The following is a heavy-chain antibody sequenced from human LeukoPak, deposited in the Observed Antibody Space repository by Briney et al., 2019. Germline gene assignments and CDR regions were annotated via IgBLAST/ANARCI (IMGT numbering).Heavy chain of an antibody. CDR1: GGTFSSYA. J-gene: IGHJ6*03. V-gene: IGHV1-18*01. CDR3: ARVVGGNSYYYYMDV. CDR2: ISAYNGNT. D-gene: IGHD2-15*01. Sequence: ASVKVSCKASGGTFSSYAISWVRQAPGQGLEWMGWISAYNGNTNYAQKLQGRVTMTTDTSTSTAYMELRSLRSDDTAVYYCARVVGGNSYYYYMDVWGKGTTVTISS.